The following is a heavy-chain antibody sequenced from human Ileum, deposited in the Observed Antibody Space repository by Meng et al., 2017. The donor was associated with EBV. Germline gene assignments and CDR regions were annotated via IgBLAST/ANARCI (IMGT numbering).Heavy chain of an antibody. J-gene: IGHJ4*02. CDR1: GGSFSGYY. CDR2: INHSGST. Sequence: QVQLQHWGAGLLKPSETRSLTCAVYGGSFSGYYWSWIRQPPGKGLEWIGEINHSGSTNYNPSLKSRVTISVDTSKNQFSLKLSSVTAADTAVYYCARGNKVSDRGFDFWGQGTLVTVSS. D-gene: IGHD3-10*01. V-gene: IGHV4-34*01. CDR3: ARGNKVSDRGFDF.